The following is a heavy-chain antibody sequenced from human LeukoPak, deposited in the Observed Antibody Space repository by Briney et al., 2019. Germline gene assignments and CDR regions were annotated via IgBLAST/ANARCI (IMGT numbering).Heavy chain of an antibody. CDR1: GGTFINYA. CDR2: IIPIFDTA. D-gene: IGHD2-21*01. Sequence: ASVKLSCKASGGTFINYAISWVRQAPGQGLEWMGGIIPIFDTADYAQKFQGRLTITADESTSTAYRELSSLSAEDTAVYYCARDLLGSHTSYSSGAWDSWGQGTLVTVSS. J-gene: IGHJ4*02. CDR3: ARDLLGSHTSYSSGAWDS. V-gene: IGHV1-69*13.